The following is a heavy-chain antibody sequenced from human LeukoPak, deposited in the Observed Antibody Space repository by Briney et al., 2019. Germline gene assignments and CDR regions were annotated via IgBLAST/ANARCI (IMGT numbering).Heavy chain of an antibody. V-gene: IGHV4-59*01. Sequence: PSETLSLTCTVSDGSISSYFWNWIRQPPGKGLEWIGFIYSNGSTNYNPTLKSRVTILLDTSKNQFSLTLTSVTAADTAVYYCARADYNILTAYYFDSWGQGTLVTVSS. J-gene: IGHJ4*02. CDR3: ARADYNILTAYYFDS. CDR2: IYSNGST. CDR1: DGSISSYF. D-gene: IGHD3-9*01.